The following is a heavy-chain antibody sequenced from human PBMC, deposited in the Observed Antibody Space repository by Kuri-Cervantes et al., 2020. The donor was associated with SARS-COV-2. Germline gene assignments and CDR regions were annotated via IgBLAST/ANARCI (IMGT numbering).Heavy chain of an antibody. CDR3: ARDPSKWELLGWGWFDP. V-gene: IGHV3-33*08. CDR1: GFTFSSYA. J-gene: IGHJ5*02. D-gene: IGHD1-26*01. Sequence: SCAASGFTFSSYAMHWVRQAPGKGLEWVAVIWYDGSNKYYADSVKGRFTISRDNSKNTLLLQMNSLRAEDTAVYYCARDPSKWELLGWGWFDPWGQGTLVTVSS. CDR2: IWYDGSNK.